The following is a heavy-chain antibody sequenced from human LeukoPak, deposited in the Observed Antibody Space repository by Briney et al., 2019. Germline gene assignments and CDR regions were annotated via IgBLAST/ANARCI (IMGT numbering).Heavy chain of an antibody. CDR3: ARDLYRTDSGYSYYGMDV. Sequence: ASVKVSCKASGYTFTGYYMHWVRQAPGQGLEWMGRINPNSGDTNYAQKFQGRVTMTRDTSISTAYMELSRLRSDDTAVYYCARDLYRTDSGYSYYGMDVWGQGTTVTVSS. CDR2: INPNSGDT. D-gene: IGHD3-22*01. CDR1: GYTFTGYY. V-gene: IGHV1-2*06. J-gene: IGHJ6*02.